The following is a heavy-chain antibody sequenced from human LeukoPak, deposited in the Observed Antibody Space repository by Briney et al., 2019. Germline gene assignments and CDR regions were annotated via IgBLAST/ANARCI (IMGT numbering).Heavy chain of an antibody. J-gene: IGHJ4*02. Sequence: SETLSLTCTVSGGSISSGGYYWSWIRQHPGKGLEWIGYIYCSGSTYYNPSLKSRVTISVDTSKNQFSLKLSSVTAADTAVYYCARDSVAAAGIVFWGQGTLVTVSS. CDR1: GGSISSGGYY. CDR2: IYCSGST. CDR3: ARDSVAAAGIVF. D-gene: IGHD6-13*01. V-gene: IGHV4-31*03.